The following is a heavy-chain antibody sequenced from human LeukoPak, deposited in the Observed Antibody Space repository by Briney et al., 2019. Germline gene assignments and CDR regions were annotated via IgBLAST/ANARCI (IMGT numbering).Heavy chain of an antibody. V-gene: IGHV1-18*01. D-gene: IGHD3-22*01. CDR2: TSAYNGNT. CDR1: GYTFTSYG. J-gene: IGHJ3*02. Sequence: ASVKVSCKASGYTFTSYGISWVRQAPGQGLEWMGWTSAYNGNTNYAQKLQGRVTMTTDTSTSTAYMELRSLRSDDTAVYYCARVLITMIVAQGWAFDIWGQGTMVTVSS. CDR3: ARVLITMIVAQGWAFDI.